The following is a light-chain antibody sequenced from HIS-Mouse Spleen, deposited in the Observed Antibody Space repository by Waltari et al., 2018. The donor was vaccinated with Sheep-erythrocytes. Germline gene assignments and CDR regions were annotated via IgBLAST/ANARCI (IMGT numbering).Light chain of an antibody. CDR1: SSDVGGYNY. CDR2: EVS. J-gene: IGLJ3*02. Sequence: QSALTQPPSASGSPGQSVTISCTGTSSDVGGYNYVSWYQQHPGKAPKLIIYEVSKGPSGFPARFSGSKSGNTASLTVSGLQAEDEADYYCSSYAGSNNWVFGGGTKLTVL. CDR3: SSYAGSNNWV. V-gene: IGLV2-8*01.